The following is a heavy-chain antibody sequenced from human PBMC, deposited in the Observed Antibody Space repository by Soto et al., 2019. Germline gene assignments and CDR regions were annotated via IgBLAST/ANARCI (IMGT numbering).Heavy chain of an antibody. CDR2: ISAYNGNT. D-gene: IGHD3-22*01. V-gene: IGHV1-18*04. CDR1: GYTFTSYG. Sequence: ASVKVSCKASGYTFTSYGISWVRQAPGQGLEWMGWISAYNGNTNYAQKLQGRVTMTTDTSTSTAYMELRSLRSDDTAVYYCARAYTYYYDSSGYYWFDPWGKGTLVTVSS. CDR3: ARAYTYYYDSSGYYWFDP. J-gene: IGHJ5*02.